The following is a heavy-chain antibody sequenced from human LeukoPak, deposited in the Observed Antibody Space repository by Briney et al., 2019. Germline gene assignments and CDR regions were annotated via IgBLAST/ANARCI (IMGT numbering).Heavy chain of an antibody. D-gene: IGHD6-19*01. CDR2: ISGSGGST. CDR1: GFTFSSYG. Sequence: GGSLRLSCAASGFTFSSYGMSWVRQAPGKGLEWVSAISGSGGSTYYADSVKGRFTISRDNSKNTLYLQMNSLRAEDTAVYYCAKGYSSGWLGEDYWGQGTLVTVSS. J-gene: IGHJ4*02. CDR3: AKGYSSGWLGEDY. V-gene: IGHV3-23*01.